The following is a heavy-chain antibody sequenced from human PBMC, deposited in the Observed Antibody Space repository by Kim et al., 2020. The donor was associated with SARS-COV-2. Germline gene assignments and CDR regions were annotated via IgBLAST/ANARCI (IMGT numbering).Heavy chain of an antibody. D-gene: IGHD6-19*01. J-gene: IGHJ4*02. CDR2: IYYSGST. CDR3: ARGKRIAVAANY. Sequence: SETLSLTCTVSGGSISSSSYYWGWIRQPPGKGLEWIGSIYYSGSTYYNPSLKSRVTISVDTSKNQFSLKLSSVTAADTAVYYCARGKRIAVAANYWGQGTLVTVSS. V-gene: IGHV4-39*07. CDR1: GGSISSSSYY.